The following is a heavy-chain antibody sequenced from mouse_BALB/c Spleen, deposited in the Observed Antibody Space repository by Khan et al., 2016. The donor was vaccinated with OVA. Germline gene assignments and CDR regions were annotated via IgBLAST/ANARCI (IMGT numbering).Heavy chain of an antibody. CDR3: TGVYGGDFDY. Sequence: EVKLLESGPGLVKPSQSLSLTCTVTGYSITSDYAWNWIRQFPGNKLEWMGFLSYSGNTKYNPSLKSRISITRDTSKNQFFLQLNSVTTEDTATYYCTGVYGGDFDYWGQGTTLTVSS. CDR2: LSYSGNT. V-gene: IGHV3-2*02. CDR1: GYSITSDYA. D-gene: IGHD1-1*01. J-gene: IGHJ2*01.